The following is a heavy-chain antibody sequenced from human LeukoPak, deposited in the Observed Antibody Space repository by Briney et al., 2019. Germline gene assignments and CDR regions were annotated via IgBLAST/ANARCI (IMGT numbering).Heavy chain of an antibody. CDR3: ARAGYRYGFRGNFDF. V-gene: IGHV4-59*01. CDR1: GDSISSYY. CDR2: IHYSGST. Sequence: SETLSLTRTVSGDSISSYYWSWIRQPPGKGLEWIGYIHYSGSTNYNPSLESRVTMSADTSKNQFSLKLTSVTAADTALYYCARAGYRYGFRGNFDFWGHGTLVTVTS. D-gene: IGHD5-18*01. J-gene: IGHJ4*01.